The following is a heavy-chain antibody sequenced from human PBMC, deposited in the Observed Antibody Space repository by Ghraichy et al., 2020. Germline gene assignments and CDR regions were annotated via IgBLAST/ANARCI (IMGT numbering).Heavy chain of an antibody. J-gene: IGHJ3*01. CDR1: GFTFSSYW. D-gene: IGHD6-19*01. CDR2: INQDGSEI. Sequence: ETLSLTCAASGFTFSSYWMTWVRQAPGKGLEWVANINQDGSEIYYVDSVKGRFTISSDNAKNSLFLHMNSLRAEDTALYYCARGNSGWSPDAFDVWGQGTMVPVSS. CDR3: ARGNSGWSPDAFDV. V-gene: IGHV3-7*03.